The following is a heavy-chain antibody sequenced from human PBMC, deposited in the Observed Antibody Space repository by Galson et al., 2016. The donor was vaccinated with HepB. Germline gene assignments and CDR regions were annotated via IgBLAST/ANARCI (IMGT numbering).Heavy chain of an antibody. J-gene: IGHJ4*02. D-gene: IGHD1-14*01. CDR1: GFTFSTYW. Sequence: SLRLSCAASGFTFSTYWMTWVRQAPGKGLEWVSGIGWNSAYIDYADSVKGRFTISRDNAKNSLYLQMDSLRTEDTAEYYCANGNHAEYSWWGQGTLVTVSS. CDR2: IGWNSAYI. V-gene: IGHV3-9*01. CDR3: ANGNHAEYSW.